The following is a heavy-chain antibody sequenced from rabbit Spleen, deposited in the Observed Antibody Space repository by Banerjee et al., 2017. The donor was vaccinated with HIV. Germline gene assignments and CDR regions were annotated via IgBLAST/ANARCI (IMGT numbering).Heavy chain of an antibody. CDR1: GFSFSSSYY. CDR2: IYTVGSGST. CDR3: ARDEGYYGGAFYSSL. Sequence: QEQLVESGGGLVQPEGSLTLTCTASGFSFSSSYYMCWVRQAPGKGLEWIGCIYTVGSGSTDYASWAKGRFTISKTSSTTVTLQMISLTAADTATYFCARDEGYYGGAFYSSLWGPGTLVTVS. J-gene: IGHJ4*01. D-gene: IGHD1-1*01. V-gene: IGHV1S45*01.